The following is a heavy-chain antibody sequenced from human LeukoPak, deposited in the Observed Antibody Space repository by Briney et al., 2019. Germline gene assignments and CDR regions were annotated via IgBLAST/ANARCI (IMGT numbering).Heavy chain of an antibody. D-gene: IGHD1-7*01. V-gene: IGHV3-7*01. Sequence: GGSLRLSCAASGFRFNTSWMSSVRQAPGKGLEWVANINEGGSADYYADSVKGRFTISRDNAKNSLHLQMNSLRAEDTAVYYCARDWELSRDYWGQGTLVTVSS. CDR1: GFRFNTSW. CDR2: INEGGSAD. J-gene: IGHJ4*02. CDR3: ARDWELSRDY.